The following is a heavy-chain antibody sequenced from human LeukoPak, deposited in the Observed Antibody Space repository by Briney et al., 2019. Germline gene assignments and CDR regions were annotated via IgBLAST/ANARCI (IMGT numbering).Heavy chain of an antibody. CDR3: ARDGSGSQYDY. D-gene: IGHD3-10*01. CDR2: IYYSGST. V-gene: IGHV4-30-4*08. CDR1: GGSISSGDYY. Sequence: SETLSLTCTVSGGSISSGDYYWSWIRQPPGKGLEWIGYIYYSGSTYYNPSLKSRVTISVDTSKNQFSLKLSSVTAADTAVYYCARDGSGSQYDYWGQGTLVTVSS. J-gene: IGHJ4*02.